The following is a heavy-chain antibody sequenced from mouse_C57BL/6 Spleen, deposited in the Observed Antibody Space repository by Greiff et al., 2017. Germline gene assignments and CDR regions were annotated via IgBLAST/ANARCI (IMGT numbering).Heavy chain of an antibody. Sequence: EVQLVESGPGMVKPSQSLSLTCTVTGYSITSGYDWHWIRHFPGNKLEWMGYISYSGSTNYNPSLKSRISITHDTSKNHFFLKLNSVTTEDTATYYCARGHYGRAWFAYWGQGTLVTVSA. J-gene: IGHJ3*01. CDR3: ARGHYGRAWFAY. D-gene: IGHD1-1*01. V-gene: IGHV3-1*01. CDR2: ISYSGST. CDR1: GYSITSGYD.